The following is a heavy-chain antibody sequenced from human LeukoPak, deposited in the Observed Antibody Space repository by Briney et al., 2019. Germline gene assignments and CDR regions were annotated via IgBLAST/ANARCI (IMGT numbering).Heavy chain of an antibody. V-gene: IGHV4-31*03. Sequence: PSETLSITCTVSGGSISSGGYYWSWIRQHPGKGLEWIGYIYYSGSTYYNPSLKSRVTISVDTSKNQFSLKLSSVTAADTAVYYCARARRLGSSTSFYDYWGQGTLVTVSS. CDR1: GGSISSGGYY. D-gene: IGHD2-2*01. CDR3: ARARRLGSSTSFYDY. J-gene: IGHJ4*02. CDR2: IYYSGST.